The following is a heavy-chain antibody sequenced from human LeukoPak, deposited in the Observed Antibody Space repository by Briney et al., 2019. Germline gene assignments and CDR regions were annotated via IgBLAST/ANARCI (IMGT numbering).Heavy chain of an antibody. CDR3: AREVNGWLDY. CDR1: GGSFSGYY. D-gene: IGHD6-19*01. CDR2: INHSGST. Sequence: SETLSLTCAVYGGSFSGYYWSWIRQPPGKGLEWIGEINHSGSTNYNPSLKSRVTISVDTSKNQFSLKLSSVTAADTAVYYCAREVNGWLDYWGQGTLVTVSS. V-gene: IGHV4-34*01. J-gene: IGHJ4*02.